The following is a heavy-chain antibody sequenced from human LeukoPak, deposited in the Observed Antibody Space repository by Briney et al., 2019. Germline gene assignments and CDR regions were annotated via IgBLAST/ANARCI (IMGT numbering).Heavy chain of an antibody. CDR2: ISGGGGST. Sequence: PGGSLRLSCAASGFTFSSYAMSWVRQAPGKGLERVSAISGGGGSTYYADSVKGRLTISRDNSKNTLYLQMNSLRAEDTSVYYCAKDLDWSSSWAYWYFDLWGRGTLVAVSS. D-gene: IGHD6-13*01. J-gene: IGHJ2*01. CDR1: GFTFSSYA. V-gene: IGHV3-23*01. CDR3: AKDLDWSSSWAYWYFDL.